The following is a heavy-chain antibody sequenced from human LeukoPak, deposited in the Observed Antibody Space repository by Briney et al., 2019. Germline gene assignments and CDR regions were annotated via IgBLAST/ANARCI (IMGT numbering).Heavy chain of an antibody. D-gene: IGHD6-13*01. CDR1: GGTFSSYA. V-gene: IGHV1-69*13. CDR3: ARQGAGQQLVRYYYYGMDV. CDR2: IIPIFGTA. J-gene: IGHJ6*02. Sequence: GASVKVSCKASGGTFSSYAISWVRQAPGRGLEWMGGIIPIFGTANYAQKFQGRVTITADESTSTAYMELSSLRSEDTAVYYCARQGAGQQLVRYYYYGMDVWGQGTTVTVSS.